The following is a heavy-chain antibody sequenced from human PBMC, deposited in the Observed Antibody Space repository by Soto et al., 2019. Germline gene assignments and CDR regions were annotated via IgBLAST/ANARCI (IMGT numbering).Heavy chain of an antibody. CDR2: ISGSGGYT. J-gene: IGHJ3*02. CDR1: GFAFSNFA. D-gene: IGHD4-17*01. CDR3: AKGTALTPHHDAFHI. V-gene: IGHV3-23*01. Sequence: EVQLLESGGGSVQPGGSLRLSCAASGFAFSNFAMTWVRQAPGKGLEWVSTISGSGGYTYYGDSVKGRFIISRDDSKNTLYLQMNSLTSQDTAVYYCAKGTALTPHHDAFHIWGQGTMVTVSS.